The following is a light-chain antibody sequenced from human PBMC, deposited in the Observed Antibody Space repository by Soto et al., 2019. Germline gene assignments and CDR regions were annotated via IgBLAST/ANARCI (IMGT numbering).Light chain of an antibody. CDR2: DAS. J-gene: IGKJ1*01. Sequence: DIQMTQSPSTLSASVGDRVTITCRASQSISGWLAWYQQKPGKAPKLLIYDASNLESGVPSRFSGSGSGTEFTLTISSLQPDDFATYYCQQYNSYWTFGQGTKVEIK. CDR3: QQYNSYWT. V-gene: IGKV1-5*01. CDR1: QSISGW.